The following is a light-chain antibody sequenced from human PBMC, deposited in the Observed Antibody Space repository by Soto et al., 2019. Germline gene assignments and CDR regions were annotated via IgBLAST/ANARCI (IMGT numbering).Light chain of an antibody. J-gene: IGKJ1*01. V-gene: IGKV1-5*03. CDR3: QQYTSYSPM. CDR2: EAF. Sequence: DIQMTQSPSTLSASVGDRVTITCRASQTISGWLAWYQQKPGKAPKLLIFEAFILESGVPSRFSGSRSGTEFTLTIDSLQPDDFATYYCQQYTSYSPMFGQGTKVEI. CDR1: QTISGW.